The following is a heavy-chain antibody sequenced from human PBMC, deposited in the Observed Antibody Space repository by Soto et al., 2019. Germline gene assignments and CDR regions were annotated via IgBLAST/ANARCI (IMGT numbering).Heavy chain of an antibody. CDR2: INSDGTYT. D-gene: IGHD3-22*01. J-gene: IGHJ4*02. CDR3: TRALDGMIPTAY. V-gene: IGHV3-74*01. CDR1: GFTFSGYW. Sequence: EVQLVESGGGLVQPGGSLRLSCAASGFTFSGYWMHWVRQAPGKGLTWVSRINSDGTYTSSADSVRGRFTISRDDARNTLYRQMNSLRIEDTAVYYCTRALDGMIPTAYWGQGTLVTVSS.